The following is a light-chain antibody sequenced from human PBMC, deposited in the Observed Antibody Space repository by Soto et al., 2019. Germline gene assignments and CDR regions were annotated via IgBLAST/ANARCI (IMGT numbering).Light chain of an antibody. V-gene: IGLV2-14*01. CDR1: SSDVAGDNY. CDR3: RSYTSSNPPE. Sequence: QSALTQPASVSGSPGQSITISCTGTSSDVAGDNYVSWYQQHPGKAPKPLIYDVSNQPSGVSNRFSGSKSGNTASLTISGLQAEDEADYYCRSYTSSNPPEFGGGTKVTVL. J-gene: IGLJ2*01. CDR2: DVS.